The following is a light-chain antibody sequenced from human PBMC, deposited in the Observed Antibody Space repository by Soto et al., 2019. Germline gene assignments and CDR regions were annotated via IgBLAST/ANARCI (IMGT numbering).Light chain of an antibody. J-gene: IGLJ1*01. CDR3: CSYASNNRGV. V-gene: IGLV2-14*01. CDR1: SSDIGAYNY. Sequence: QSALTQPASVSGSPGQSITISCTGTSSDIGAYNYVSWYQHHPGKAPKLMLYEVSNRPSGVSSRFSGSKSGNTASLTISGLQAEDESDYYCCSYASNNRGVFGTGTKLTVL. CDR2: EVS.